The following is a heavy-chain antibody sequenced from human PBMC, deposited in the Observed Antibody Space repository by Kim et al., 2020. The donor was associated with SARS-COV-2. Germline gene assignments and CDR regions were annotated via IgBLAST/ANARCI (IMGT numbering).Heavy chain of an antibody. Sequence: ASVKVSCKASGYTFTSYDINWVRQATGQGLEWMGWMNPNSGNTGYAQKFQGRVTMTRNTSISTAYMELSSLRSEDTAVYYCARSRRRGPTMIVVPPHSDYWGQGTLVTVSS. V-gene: IGHV1-8*01. J-gene: IGHJ4*02. CDR3: ARSRRRGPTMIVVPPHSDY. D-gene: IGHD3-22*01. CDR1: GYTFTSYD. CDR2: MNPNSGNT.